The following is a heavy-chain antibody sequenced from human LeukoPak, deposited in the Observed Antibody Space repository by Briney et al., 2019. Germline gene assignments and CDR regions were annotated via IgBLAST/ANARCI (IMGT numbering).Heavy chain of an antibody. J-gene: IGHJ3*02. CDR3: TRMARGLKGGDFDM. CDR1: GGSFSGYY. V-gene: IGHV4-34*01. CDR2: INHSGST. D-gene: IGHD5-24*01. Sequence: SETLSLTCAVYGGSFSGYYWSWIRQPPGKGLEWIGEINHSGSTNYNPSLKSRVTISPDTSKNQISLKLSSVNAADTAVYYCTRMARGLKGGDFDMWGQGTMVTASS.